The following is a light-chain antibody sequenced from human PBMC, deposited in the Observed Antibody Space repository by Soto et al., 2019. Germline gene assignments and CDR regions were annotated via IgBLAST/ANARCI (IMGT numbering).Light chain of an antibody. V-gene: IGLV2-14*03. J-gene: IGLJ3*02. CDR2: DVN. CDR1: TGDIGGYNF. CDR3: NSFTSSTTWV. Sequence: QSALTQPASVSGSPGQSITISCAGTTGDIGGYNFVSWYQQHPGKAPKLIIFDVNSRPSGISGRFSGSKSGNTASLTISGLQAEDEADYYCNSFTSSTTWVFGGGTKVTVL.